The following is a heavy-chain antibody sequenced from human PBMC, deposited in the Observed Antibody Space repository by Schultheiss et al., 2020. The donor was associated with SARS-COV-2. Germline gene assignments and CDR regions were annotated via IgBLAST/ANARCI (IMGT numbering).Heavy chain of an antibody. CDR1: GFSLSTSGVG. CDR3: ARTPYCSGGSCIPYYYYYGMDV. CDR2: IDWDDDK. Sequence: SGPTLVKPTQTLTLTCTFSGFSLSTSGVGVGWIRQPPGKALEWLALIDWDDDKYYSTSLKTRLTISKDTSKNQVVLTMTNMDPVDTATYYCARTPYCSGGSCIPYYYYYGMDVWGQGTTVTVSS. V-gene: IGHV2-70*01. J-gene: IGHJ6*02. D-gene: IGHD2-15*01.